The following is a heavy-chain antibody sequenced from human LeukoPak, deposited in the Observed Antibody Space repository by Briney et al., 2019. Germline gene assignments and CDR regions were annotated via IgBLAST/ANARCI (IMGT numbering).Heavy chain of an antibody. CDR2: INHSGNT. J-gene: IGHJ4*02. CDR3: ASVVAATAWFDY. CDR1: GGSFSGYY. Sequence: SETLSLTCAVYGGSFSGYYWGWIRQPPVKGLEWIGEINHSGNTNYNPSLKSRVTISVDTSKNQFSLKVSSVTAADTAVYYCASVVAATAWFDYWGQGTLVTVSS. D-gene: IGHD2-15*01. V-gene: IGHV4-34*01.